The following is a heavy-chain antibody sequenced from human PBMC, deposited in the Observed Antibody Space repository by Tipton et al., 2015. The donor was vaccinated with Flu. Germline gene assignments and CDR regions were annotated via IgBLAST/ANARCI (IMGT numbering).Heavy chain of an antibody. J-gene: IGHJ6*02. CDR3: AKPRMATIRGYYYYYGMDV. V-gene: IGHV3-9*01. CDR2: ISWNSGSI. D-gene: IGHD5-24*01. Sequence: AASGFTFDDYAMHWVRQAPGKGLEWVSGISWNSGSIGYADSVKGRFTISRDNAKNSLYLQMNSLRAEDTALYYCAKPRMATIRGYYYYYGMDVWGQGTTVTVSS. CDR1: GFTFDDYA.